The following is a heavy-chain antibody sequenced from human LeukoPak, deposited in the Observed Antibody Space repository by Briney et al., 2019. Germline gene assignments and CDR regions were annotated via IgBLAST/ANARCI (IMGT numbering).Heavy chain of an antibody. CDR2: IKYDGSEK. J-gene: IGHJ5*02. CDR3: IRDFRSADL. Sequence: GGSLRLSCAASGFTFSNYWMSWVRQAPGKGLEWVANIKYDGSEKYYVDSVKGRFTISRDNAKNTVYLEMNSLSVEDTATYYCIRDFRSADLWGQGTLVTVTS. V-gene: IGHV3-7*01. CDR1: GFTFSNYW.